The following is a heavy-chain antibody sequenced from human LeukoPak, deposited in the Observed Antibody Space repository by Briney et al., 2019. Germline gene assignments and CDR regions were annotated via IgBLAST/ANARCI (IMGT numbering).Heavy chain of an antibody. V-gene: IGHV4-4*07. CDR1: GDSMRSYY. CDR2: IYTSGST. CDR3: ARDWDYYDSSGYYYYFDY. D-gene: IGHD3-22*01. Sequence: SETLSLTCTVSGDSMRSYYWSWIRQPAGKGLEWIGRIYTSGSTNYNPSLKSRVTMSVDTSKNQFSLKLSSVTAADTAVYYCARDWDYYDSSGYYYYFDYWGQGTLVTVSS. J-gene: IGHJ4*02.